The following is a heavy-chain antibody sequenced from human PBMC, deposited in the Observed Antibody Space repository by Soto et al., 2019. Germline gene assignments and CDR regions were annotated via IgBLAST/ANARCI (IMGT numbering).Heavy chain of an antibody. J-gene: IGHJ4*02. CDR1: GFTFITYA. D-gene: IGHD3-10*01. CDR3: AKDSLTTMVRYYYFDF. V-gene: IGHV3-23*01. CDR2: ITSSGDIT. Sequence: RGSLRLSCAASGFTFITYAIIFCFHPPVKGLEWVSAITSSGDITHYADSVKGRFTISRDNSRNTLYMQMNSLRAEDTAVYYCAKDSLTTMVRYYYFDFWGQGTLVTVSS.